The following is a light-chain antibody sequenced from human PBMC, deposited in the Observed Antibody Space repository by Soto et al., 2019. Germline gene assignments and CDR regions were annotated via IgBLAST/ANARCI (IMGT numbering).Light chain of an antibody. Sequence: DIQMTQSPSSLSASVGDRVTITCRPSQSISSYLNWYQQKPGKAPKLLIYAASSLQSGVPSRFSGSRSGTDFTLTISSLQPEDFSTYYCQQSYSTPLTFGGGTKVEIK. V-gene: IGKV1-39*01. CDR1: QSISSY. J-gene: IGKJ4*01. CDR2: AAS. CDR3: QQSYSTPLT.